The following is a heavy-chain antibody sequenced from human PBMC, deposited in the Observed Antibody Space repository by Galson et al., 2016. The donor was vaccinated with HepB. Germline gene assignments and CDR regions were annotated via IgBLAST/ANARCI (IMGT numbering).Heavy chain of an antibody. Sequence: TLSLTCAVSGGSISSGDNSWSWIRQPPGKGLEWIGYIHHSGRTYYNPSLKSRVTISVDRSKNQFSLNLSSVTAADTAVYYCARVVVVATFRWGKKKEEYHFDYWGQGTLVTVSS. J-gene: IGHJ4*02. CDR1: GGSISSGDNS. CDR2: IHHSGRT. D-gene: IGHD2-15*01. CDR3: ARVVVVATFRWGKKKEEYHFDY. V-gene: IGHV4-30-2*01.